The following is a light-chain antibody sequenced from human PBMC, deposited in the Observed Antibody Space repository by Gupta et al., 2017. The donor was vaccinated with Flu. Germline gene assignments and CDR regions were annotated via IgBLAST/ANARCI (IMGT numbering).Light chain of an antibody. CDR2: END. CDR3: ATWSGSARGGYV. Sequence: QSVLRQPPSESAAPGQRVTVSCSGSSSNVGKFFVSWYQQFPRAAPKLIIYENDKRTSGIPDRFSASKSGASATLVISGLQTGDEADYFCATWSGSARGGYVFGPGTKVTVL. CDR1: SSNVGKFF. V-gene: IGLV1-51*01. J-gene: IGLJ1*01.